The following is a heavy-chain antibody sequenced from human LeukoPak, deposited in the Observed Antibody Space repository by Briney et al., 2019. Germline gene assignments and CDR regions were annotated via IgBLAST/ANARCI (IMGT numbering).Heavy chain of an antibody. V-gene: IGHV6-1*01. CDR3: TRAYYYDSSGSLNWFDP. CDR1: GDSFSSSRAD. D-gene: IGHD3-22*01. Sequence: SQTLSLTCAISGDSFSSSRADWTWLRQTPWRGLEWLGRTYYRSKWYNDYAVSVKSRITINPYTSKNQFSLQLNSVTPEDTAVYYCTRAYYYDSSGSLNWFDPWGQGTLVTVSS. J-gene: IGHJ5*02. CDR2: TYYRSKWYN.